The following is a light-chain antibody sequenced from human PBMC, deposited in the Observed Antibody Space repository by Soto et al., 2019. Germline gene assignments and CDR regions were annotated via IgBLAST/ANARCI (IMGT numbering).Light chain of an antibody. CDR2: DAS. Sequence: EIVLTQSPATLSLSPGERATLSCSASQSVTRYLAWYQQKPGQAPRLLIYDASNRATDIPARFSGSGSWSDFVLTISSLEPEDFAVYYCQQRSNWPLTFGGGTKVEIK. V-gene: IGKV3-11*01. J-gene: IGKJ4*01. CDR3: QQRSNWPLT. CDR1: QSVTRY.